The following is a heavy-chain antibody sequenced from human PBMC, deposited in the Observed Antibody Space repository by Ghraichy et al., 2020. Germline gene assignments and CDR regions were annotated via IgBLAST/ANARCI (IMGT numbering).Heavy chain of an antibody. V-gene: IGHV3-23*01. CDR2: ISGSGFDT. Sequence: GGSLRLSCAASGFTFNDYAMSWVRQPPGKGLEWVSAISGSGFDTFYADSVKGRFTISRDNSKNTLYLHMSSLRAEDTAVYYCARRIIVMASSYWGQGTLVTVSS. J-gene: IGHJ4*02. CDR1: GFTFNDYA. D-gene: IGHD2-2*01. CDR3: ARRIIVMASSY.